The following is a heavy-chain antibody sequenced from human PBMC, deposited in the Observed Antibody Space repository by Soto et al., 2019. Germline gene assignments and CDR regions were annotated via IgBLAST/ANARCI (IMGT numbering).Heavy chain of an antibody. J-gene: IGHJ4*02. CDR1: GFSLSTSGMC. V-gene: IGHV2-70*01. Sequence: SGPTLVNPTQTLTLTCTFSGFSLSTSGMCVSWIRQPPGKALEWLALIDWDDDKYYSTSLKTRLTISKDTSKNQVVLTMTNMDPVETATYYCARRRSQWFGDRTGYFDYWGQGTLVTVSS. D-gene: IGHD3-10*01. CDR3: ARRRSQWFGDRTGYFDY. CDR2: IDWDDDK.